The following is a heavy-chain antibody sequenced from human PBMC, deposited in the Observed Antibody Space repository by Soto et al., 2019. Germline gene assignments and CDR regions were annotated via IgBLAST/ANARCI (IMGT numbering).Heavy chain of an antibody. CDR2: LSYDGNSE. CDR3: ARDGYSGRSDGFDI. J-gene: IGHJ3*02. Sequence: QMYLVESGGGVVQPGRSLRLSCAASGFTFGAYTMHWVRQAPGKGLEWVAALSYDGNSERYTDPVKGRFTVSRDDPSDTLYLQMNSLRVEDTAVYYCARDGYSGRSDGFDIRGQGTMVTVSS. V-gene: IGHV3-30*14. D-gene: IGHD5-12*01. CDR1: GFTFGAYT.